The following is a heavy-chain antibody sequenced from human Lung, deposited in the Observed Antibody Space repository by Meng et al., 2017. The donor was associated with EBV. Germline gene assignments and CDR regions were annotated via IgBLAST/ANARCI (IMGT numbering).Heavy chain of an antibody. CDR1: GVSFTRSV. D-gene: IGHD2-15*01. Sequence: HVQLVQFSAHVKTPAYSLTLSCHASGVSFTRSVLSWVRQAPGQGLAWMGWIRAYNDKTNYAQKLQGRVKMTTDTSTSTAYMELRRLRSGDTAVYYCARDCDGGSCYKAWGQGTLVTVSS. CDR3: ARDCDGGSCYKA. J-gene: IGHJ5*02. CDR2: IRAYNDKT. V-gene: IGHV1-18*01.